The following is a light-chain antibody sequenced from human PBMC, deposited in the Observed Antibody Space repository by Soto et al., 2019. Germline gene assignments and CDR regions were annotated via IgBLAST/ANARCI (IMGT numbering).Light chain of an antibody. CDR1: QGISSA. CDR3: QQFNNYPHPMYT. J-gene: IGKJ2*01. CDR2: DAS. V-gene: IGKV1D-13*01. Sequence: AIQLTQSPSSLSASVGDRVTITCRASQGISSALAWYQQKPGKAPKLLIYDASSLESGVPSRFSGSGSGTDFNLTISSLQPEDFATYYCQQFNNYPHPMYTFGQGTKLEIK.